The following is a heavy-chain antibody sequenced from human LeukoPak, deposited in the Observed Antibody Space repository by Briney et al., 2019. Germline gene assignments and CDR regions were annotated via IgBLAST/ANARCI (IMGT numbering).Heavy chain of an antibody. CDR1: VGTFSSYA. Sequence: SVTVSFKASVGTFSSYAISWVRQAPGQGLAWMGSIFPMLGIANYAQKFQGSVTITPDKSTRTAKMELRSLRSEDTAVYYCARGGATSGSSSWNWCDPWGQGTLVTVSS. CDR3: ARGGATSGSSSWNWCDP. J-gene: IGHJ5*02. V-gene: IGHV1-69*04. CDR2: IFPMLGIA. D-gene: IGHD6-13*01.